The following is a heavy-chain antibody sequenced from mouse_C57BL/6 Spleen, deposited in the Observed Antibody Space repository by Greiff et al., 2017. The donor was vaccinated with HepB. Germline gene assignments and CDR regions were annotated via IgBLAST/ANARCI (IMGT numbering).Heavy chain of an antibody. CDR3: ARSIRQYWYFDV. CDR1: GYAFSSYW. D-gene: IGHD6-1*01. J-gene: IGHJ1*03. Sequence: QVQLKESGAELVKPGASVKISCKASGYAFSSYWMNWVKQRPGKGLEWIGQIYPGDGDTNYNGKFKGKATLTADKSSSTAYMQLSSLTSEDYAVYFCARSIRQYWYFDVWGTGTTVTVSS. V-gene: IGHV1-80*01. CDR2: IYPGDGDT.